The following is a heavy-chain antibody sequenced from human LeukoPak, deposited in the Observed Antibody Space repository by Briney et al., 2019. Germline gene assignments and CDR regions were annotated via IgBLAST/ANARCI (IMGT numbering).Heavy chain of an antibody. Sequence: GGSLRLSCAASGFTFSDYWMSWMRQAPGKGLEWVAVISYDGSNKYYADSVKGRFTISRDNSKNTLYLQMNSLRAEDTAVYYCAKDGRGFDYWGQGTLVTVSS. V-gene: IGHV3-30*18. CDR1: GFTFSDYW. J-gene: IGHJ4*02. CDR3: AKDGRGFDY. CDR2: ISYDGSNK. D-gene: IGHD1-26*01.